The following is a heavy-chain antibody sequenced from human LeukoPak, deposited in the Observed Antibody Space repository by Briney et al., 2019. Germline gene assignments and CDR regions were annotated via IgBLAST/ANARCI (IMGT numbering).Heavy chain of an antibody. CDR3: ARDEGDY. CDR1: GFTFSSYA. J-gene: IGHJ4*02. V-gene: IGHV3-30-3*01. Sequence: PGGSLRLSCAASGFTFSSYAMHWVRQAPGKGLEWVAVISYDGSNKYYADSVKGRFTISRDNAKNSLYLQMNSLRAEDTAVYYCARDEGDYWGQGTLVTVSP. CDR2: ISYDGSNK.